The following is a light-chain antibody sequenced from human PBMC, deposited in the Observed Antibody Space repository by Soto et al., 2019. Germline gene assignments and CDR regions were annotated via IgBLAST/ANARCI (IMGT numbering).Light chain of an antibody. CDR1: QSIDNY. CDR3: QQYSRWPYT. V-gene: IGKV3-15*01. Sequence: DIVMTQSPATLSVSPGERATLSCRVSQSIDNYLAWYQQRPGQAPRLLISGASTRATSISARFSGSGSETDFTLTISNLQSEDFAVYYCQQYSRWPYTFGQGTKVDIK. J-gene: IGKJ2*01. CDR2: GAS.